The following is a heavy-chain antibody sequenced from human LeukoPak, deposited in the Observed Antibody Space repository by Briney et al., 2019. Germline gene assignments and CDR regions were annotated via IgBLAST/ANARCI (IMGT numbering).Heavy chain of an antibody. Sequence: GGSLRLSCAASGFTFSSYSMNWVRQAPGKGLEWVSYISSSSSTIYYADSVKGRFTISRDNAKNSLYLQMNSLRAEDTAVYYCARDRANSGYDRPNLGWGQGTLVT. D-gene: IGHD5-12*01. CDR3: ARDRANSGYDRPNLG. CDR1: GFTFSSYS. CDR2: ISSSSSTI. J-gene: IGHJ4*02. V-gene: IGHV3-48*04.